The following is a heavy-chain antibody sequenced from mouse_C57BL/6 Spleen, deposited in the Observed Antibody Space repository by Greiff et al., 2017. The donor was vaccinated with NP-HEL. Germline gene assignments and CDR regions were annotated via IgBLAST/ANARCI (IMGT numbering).Heavy chain of an antibody. J-gene: IGHJ2*01. CDR2: IYPGGGDT. V-gene: IGHV1-80*01. CDR1: GYAFSSYW. CDR3: AREGLTTGVSYFDY. Sequence: VQLQESGAELVKPGASVKLSCKASGYAFSSYWMTWVRQRPGKGLEWIGQIYPGGGDTNYNGKFKGKATLTADKSSSTAYMQLSSLTSEDSAVYYCAREGLTTGVSYFDYWGQGTTLTVSS. D-gene: IGHD2-10*02.